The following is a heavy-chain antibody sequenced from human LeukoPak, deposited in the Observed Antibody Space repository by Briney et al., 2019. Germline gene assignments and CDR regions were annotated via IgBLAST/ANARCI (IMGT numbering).Heavy chain of an antibody. CDR3: ARNLPNSSGWYGGFDY. V-gene: IGHV4-38-2*01. D-gene: IGHD6-19*01. J-gene: IGHJ4*02. CDR2: IYHSGST. CDR1: GYSISSGYY. Sequence: PSETLSLTCAVSGYSISSGYYWGWIRQPPGKGLEWIGSIYHSGSTYYNPSLESRVTISVDTSKNQFSLKLSSVTAADTAVHYCARNLPNSSGWYGGFDYWGQGTLVTVSS.